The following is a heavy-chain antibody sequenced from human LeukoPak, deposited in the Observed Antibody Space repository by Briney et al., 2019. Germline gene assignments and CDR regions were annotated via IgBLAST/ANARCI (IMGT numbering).Heavy chain of an antibody. V-gene: IGHV4-30-2*01. D-gene: IGHD2/OR15-2a*01. CDR3: ARAKFTCQPGGV. CDR1: GGSISSGGYY. Sequence: SQTLSLTCTVSGGSISSGGYYWSWIRQPPGKGLEWIGYIYHSGSTYYNPSLKSRVTISVDTSKNQFSLNLNSVTAADTAVYYCARAKFTCQPGGVWGQGTMVTVSS. J-gene: IGHJ3*01. CDR2: IYHSGST.